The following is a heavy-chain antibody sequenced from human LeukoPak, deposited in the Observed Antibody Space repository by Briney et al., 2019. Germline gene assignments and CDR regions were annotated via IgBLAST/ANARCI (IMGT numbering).Heavy chain of an antibody. CDR3: ARDLRIRDYYDSSGNFDY. CDR2: IWYDGSNK. D-gene: IGHD3-22*01. V-gene: IGHV3-33*01. Sequence: GGSLRLSCAASGFTFSSYGMHWVRQAPGKGLEWVAVIWYDGSNKYYADSVKGRFTISRDNSKNSLYLQMNSLRAEDTAVYYCARDLRIRDYYDSSGNFDYWGQGTLVTVSS. J-gene: IGHJ4*02. CDR1: GFTFSSYG.